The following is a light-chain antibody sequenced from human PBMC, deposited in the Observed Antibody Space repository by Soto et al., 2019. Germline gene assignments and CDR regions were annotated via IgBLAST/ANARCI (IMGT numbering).Light chain of an antibody. V-gene: IGLV2-14*01. J-gene: IGLJ1*01. CDR2: EVT. CDR3: SSHTSGSTRV. CDR1: SSDVGGYDY. Sequence: QSVLTQPASVSRSPEQPLAISCTGTSSDVGGYDYVSWYQQQPDKAPKLMIYEVTKRPSGVSNRFSGSKSGNTASLTISGLQAEDEADYYCSSHTSGSTRVFGTGTKVTVL.